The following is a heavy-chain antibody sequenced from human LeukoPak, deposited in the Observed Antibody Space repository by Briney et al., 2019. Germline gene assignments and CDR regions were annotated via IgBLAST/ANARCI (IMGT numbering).Heavy chain of an antibody. CDR2: ISSSSSYI. V-gene: IGHV3-21*01. Sequence: GGSLRLSCAASGFTFSSYSMNWVRQAPGKGLEWVSSISSSSSYIYYADSVKGRFTISRDNAKNSLYLQMNSLRAEDTAVYYCARDFLEWFRQYYYYMDVWGKGTTVTVSS. CDR3: ARDFLEWFRQYYYYMDV. D-gene: IGHD3-3*01. J-gene: IGHJ6*03. CDR1: GFTFSSYS.